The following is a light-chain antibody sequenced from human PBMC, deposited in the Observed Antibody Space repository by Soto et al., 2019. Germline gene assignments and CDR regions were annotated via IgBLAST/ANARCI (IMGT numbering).Light chain of an antibody. J-gene: IGKJ5*01. CDR2: ATS. V-gene: IGKV1-16*01. CDR3: QQYGFYPIT. Sequence: DIQLTQTPSSLSASVGDRVTITCRASQNIVNYLAWFQQKPGKPPKSLIHATSTLQSGVPSRFSGSGSETRFILTIRSLQPEDFATYYCQQYGFYPITFGQGTRLDIK. CDR1: QNIVNY.